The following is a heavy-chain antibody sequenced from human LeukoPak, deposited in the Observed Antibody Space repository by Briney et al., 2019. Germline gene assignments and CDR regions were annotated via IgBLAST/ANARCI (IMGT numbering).Heavy chain of an antibody. D-gene: IGHD5-24*01. CDR1: GFTVSSNY. V-gene: IGHV3-53*01. Sequence: GGSLRLSCAASGFTVSSNYMNWVRQAPGKGLEWVSVIYGGGNIYYADSVKGRFTIPRDNSKNTLYLQMNSLRAEDTAVYYCARGAGYNYPYYFDYWGQGTLVTVSS. CDR2: IYGGGNI. J-gene: IGHJ4*02. CDR3: ARGAGYNYPYYFDY.